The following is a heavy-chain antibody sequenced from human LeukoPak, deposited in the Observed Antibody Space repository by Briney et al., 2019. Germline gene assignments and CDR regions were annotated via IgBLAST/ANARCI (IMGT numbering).Heavy chain of an antibody. V-gene: IGHV3-48*02. Sequence: GGSLRLSCAASGFPYCRYSIIWLRQAPGKGLEWISYISSSRSSIYYADSVQGRFTISRDNAKNSLYLQMNSLRDEDTAVYYCARDSTVPDYWGQGTLVTVSS. D-gene: IGHD4-17*01. CDR1: GFPYCRYS. J-gene: IGHJ4*02. CDR2: ISSSRSSI. CDR3: ARDSTVPDY.